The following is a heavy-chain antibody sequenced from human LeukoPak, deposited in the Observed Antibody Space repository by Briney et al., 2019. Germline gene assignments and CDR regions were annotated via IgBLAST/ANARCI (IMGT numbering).Heavy chain of an antibody. CDR3: ASITMVRGVIGWFDP. V-gene: IGHV4-59*08. CDR1: GGSISSYY. Sequence: PSETLSLTCTVSGGSISSYYWSWIRQPPGKGLEWIGYIYYSGSTNYNPSLKSRVTISVDTSKNQFSLKLSSVTAADTAVYYCASITMVRGVIGWFDPWGQGTLVTVSS. CDR2: IYYSGST. J-gene: IGHJ5*02. D-gene: IGHD3-10*01.